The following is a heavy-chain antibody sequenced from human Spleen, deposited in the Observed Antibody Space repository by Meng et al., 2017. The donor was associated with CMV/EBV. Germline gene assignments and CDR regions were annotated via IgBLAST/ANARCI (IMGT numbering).Heavy chain of an antibody. CDR3: ARGSNWYQLGSDY. J-gene: IGHJ4*02. CDR1: GFTVSSNY. V-gene: IGHV3-53*01. CDR2: IYSDGST. Sequence: GVLKISCAASGFTVSSNYMSWVRQAPGKGLEWVSVIYSDGSTYYADSVKGRFTISRDNSKNTLYIHMNSLRAEDTAVYYCARGSNWYQLGSDYWGQGTQVTVSS. D-gene: IGHD6-13*01.